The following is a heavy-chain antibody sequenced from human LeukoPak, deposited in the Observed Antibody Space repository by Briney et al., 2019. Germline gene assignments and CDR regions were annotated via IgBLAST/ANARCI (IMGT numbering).Heavy chain of an antibody. CDR3: ARYYCDGRGEASDI. CDR1: CDSIGIHF. Sequence: PSETLSLTYTVSCDSIGIHFWSCLRDPPERSVELIGYIFHGGNTNYNPPLKSRDTISIHTPKNQLSLTLNSVPAPHTPVYHCARYYCDGRGEASDIWGRETMVTVSS. V-gene: IGHV4-59*11. D-gene: IGHD2-21*01. CDR2: IFHGGNT. J-gene: IGHJ3*02.